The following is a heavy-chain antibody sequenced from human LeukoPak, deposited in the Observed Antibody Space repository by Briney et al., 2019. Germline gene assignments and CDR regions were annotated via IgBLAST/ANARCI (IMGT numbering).Heavy chain of an antibody. J-gene: IGHJ3*02. CDR3: ARDQYSSDAFDI. D-gene: IGHD6-6*01. Sequence: ASVKVSCKASGYTFLDYYMHWVRQAPGQGLEWMGWINPNSGGTNYAQKFQGRVTVTRDTSISTAYMELSRLTSDDTAVYYCARDQYSSDAFDIWGQGTMVTVSS. CDR1: GYTFLDYY. V-gene: IGHV1-2*02. CDR2: INPNSGGT.